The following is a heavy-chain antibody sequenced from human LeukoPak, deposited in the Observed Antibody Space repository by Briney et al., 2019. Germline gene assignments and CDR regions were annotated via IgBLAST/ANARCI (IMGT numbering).Heavy chain of an antibody. V-gene: IGHV1-18*01. CDR1: GYTFTSYG. CDR2: ISAYNGNT. D-gene: IGHD3-10*01. Sequence: ASVKVSCKASGYTFTSYGISWVRQAPGQGLEWMGWISAYNGNTNYAQKLQGRVTMTRDTSISTAYMELSRLRSDDTAVYYCARAGGSGSLDYYGMDVWGQGTTVTVSS. J-gene: IGHJ6*02. CDR3: ARAGGSGSLDYYGMDV.